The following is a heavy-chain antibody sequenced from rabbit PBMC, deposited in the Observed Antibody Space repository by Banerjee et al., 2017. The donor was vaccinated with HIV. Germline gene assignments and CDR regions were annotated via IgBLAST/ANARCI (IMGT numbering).Heavy chain of an antibody. CDR2: INTSSGNT. CDR1: GFSFSNNYV. CDR3: MRDLAGVIGWNFGL. Sequence: QEQLEESGGDLVKPEGSLTLTCTASGFSFSNNYVMCWVRQAPGKGLEWIACINTSSGNTVYASWAKGRFTISKTSSTTVTLQMTSLTAADTATYFCMRDLAGVIGWNFGLWGPGTLVTVS. J-gene: IGHJ6*01. V-gene: IGHV1S45*01. D-gene: IGHD4-1*01.